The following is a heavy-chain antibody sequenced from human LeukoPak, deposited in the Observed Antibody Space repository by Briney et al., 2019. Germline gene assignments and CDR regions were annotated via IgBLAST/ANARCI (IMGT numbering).Heavy chain of an antibody. CDR3: AKGSGSFLDWFDP. J-gene: IGHJ5*02. CDR2: ISGSGGST. Sequence: GGSLRLSCAASGFTFSSHAMSWVRQAPGKGLEWVSGISGSGGSTYYADSAKGRFTISRDNSKNTVYLQMNSLRAEDKAVYYCAKGSGSFLDWFDPWGQGTLVTVSS. CDR1: GFTFSSHA. D-gene: IGHD1-26*01. V-gene: IGHV3-23*01.